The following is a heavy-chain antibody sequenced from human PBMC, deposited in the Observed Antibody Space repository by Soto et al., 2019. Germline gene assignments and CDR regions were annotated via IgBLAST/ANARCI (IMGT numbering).Heavy chain of an antibody. D-gene: IGHD5-18*01. CDR1: GGTFGNHA. CDR2: IIPVLGVG. J-gene: IGHJ4*02. Sequence: QVQLVQSGAEVKKPGSSVRVSCTASGGTFGNHAISWVRQAPGQGLEWLGGIIPVLGVGDNAQNFQGRVTITADASTSTAYLELSSLRSEDTALYYCAREAGYTYGYVFDYWGQGTLVTVSS. CDR3: AREAGYTYGYVFDY. V-gene: IGHV1-69*01.